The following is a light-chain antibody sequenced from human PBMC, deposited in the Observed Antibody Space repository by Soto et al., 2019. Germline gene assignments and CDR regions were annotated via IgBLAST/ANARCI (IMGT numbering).Light chain of an antibody. V-gene: IGLV2-14*01. CDR3: SSYTGSSTFV. CDR2: DVN. Sequence: QSALTQPASVSGSPGQSITISCTGTSSDVGGYDYVSWYQQLPGKAPKLLIYDVNNRPSGASHRFSGSKSGNTASLTISGLQAEDEADYHCSSYTGSSTFVFGTGTKVTVL. J-gene: IGLJ1*01. CDR1: SSDVGGYDY.